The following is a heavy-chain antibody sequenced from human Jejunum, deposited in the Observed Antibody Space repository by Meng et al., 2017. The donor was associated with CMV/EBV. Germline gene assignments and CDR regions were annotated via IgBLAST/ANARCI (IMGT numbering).Heavy chain of an antibody. CDR1: YY. Sequence: YYMHWGRQAPGQGLEWMAWINPKNGDTHYAQKFQDRVTLTSDPSINTAYMELSSLTSEDTALYYCARDWRGPTFTFQRGVMNWLDPWGQGTLVTVSS. CDR2: INPKNGDT. V-gene: IGHV1-2*02. J-gene: IGHJ5*02. CDR3: ARDWRGPTFTFQRGVMNWLDP. D-gene: IGHD3-10*01.